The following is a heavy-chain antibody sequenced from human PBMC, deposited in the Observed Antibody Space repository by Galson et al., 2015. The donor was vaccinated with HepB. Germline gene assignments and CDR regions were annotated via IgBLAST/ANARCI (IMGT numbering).Heavy chain of an antibody. CDR3: TTDPAYSPLDY. CDR2: IKSKTDGGTT. V-gene: IGHV3-15*01. CDR1: GFTFSNAW. J-gene: IGHJ4*02. D-gene: IGHD2-21*01. Sequence: SLRLSCAASGFTFSNAWMSWVRQAPGKGLEWVGRIKSKTDGGTTDYAAPVKGRFTISRDDSKNTLYLQMNSLKTEDTAVYYCTTDPAYSPLDYWGQGTLVTVSS.